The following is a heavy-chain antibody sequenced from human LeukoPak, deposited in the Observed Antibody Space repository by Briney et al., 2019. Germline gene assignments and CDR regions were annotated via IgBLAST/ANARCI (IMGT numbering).Heavy chain of an antibody. V-gene: IGHV4-34*01. CDR3: ASSSIVGAITRFDY. Sequence: SETLSLTCAVYGGSFSGYYWSWIRQPPGKGLEWIGEINHSGSTNYNPSLKSRVTISVDTSKNQFSLKLSSVTAADTAVYYCASSSIVGAITRFDYWGQGTLVTVSS. CDR2: INHSGST. J-gene: IGHJ4*02. CDR1: GGSFSGYY. D-gene: IGHD1-26*01.